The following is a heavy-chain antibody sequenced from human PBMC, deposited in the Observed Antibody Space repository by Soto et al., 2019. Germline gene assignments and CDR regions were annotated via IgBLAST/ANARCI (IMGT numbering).Heavy chain of an antibody. Sequence: EVQLVESGGGLIQPGGSLRLSCAASGFTVSSNYMSWVRQAPGKGLEWVSVIYSGGSTYYADSVKGRFTISRDNSKNTLYLQMNNLRAEDTAVYYCARDQVRRWVRSMDVWGQGTTVTVSS. CDR1: GFTVSSNY. J-gene: IGHJ6*02. V-gene: IGHV3-53*01. D-gene: IGHD1-1*01. CDR3: ARDQVRRWVRSMDV. CDR2: IYSGGST.